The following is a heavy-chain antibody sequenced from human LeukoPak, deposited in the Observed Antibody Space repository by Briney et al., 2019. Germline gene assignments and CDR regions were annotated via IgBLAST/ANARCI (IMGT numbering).Heavy chain of an antibody. CDR2: TYYRSKWYN. CDR3: ARDGGYNWNDYFDY. Sequence: SQTLSLTCAISGDTFSSNSAAWNWIRQSPSRGLEWLGRTYYRSKWYNDYAVSVKSRITINPDTSKNQFSLQLNSVTPEDTAVYYCARDGGYNWNDYFDYWGQGTLVTVSS. D-gene: IGHD1-1*01. CDR1: GDTFSSNSAA. J-gene: IGHJ4*02. V-gene: IGHV6-1*01.